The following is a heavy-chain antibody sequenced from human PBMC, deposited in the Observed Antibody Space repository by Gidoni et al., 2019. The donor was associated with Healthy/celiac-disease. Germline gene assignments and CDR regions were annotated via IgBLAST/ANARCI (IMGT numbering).Heavy chain of an antibody. CDR3: AREVEDCSSTSCYFGVYSNWFDP. Sequence: QVQLVESGGGLVKPGGSLRLSCAASGFPFSDYYMSWIRQAPGKGLEWVSYISSSGSTIDYADSVKGRFTSSRDNAKNSLYLQMNSLRAEDTAVDYCAREVEDCSSTSCYFGVYSNWFDPWGQGTLVTVSS. J-gene: IGHJ5*02. D-gene: IGHD2-2*01. V-gene: IGHV3-11*01. CDR1: GFPFSDYY. CDR2: ISSSGSTI.